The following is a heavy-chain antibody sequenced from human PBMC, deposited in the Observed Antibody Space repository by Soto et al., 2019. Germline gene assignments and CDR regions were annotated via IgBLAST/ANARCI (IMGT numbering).Heavy chain of an antibody. CDR3: ARDETYYYGSGPV. J-gene: IGHJ4*02. Sequence: GVSLRISCAASGFTFSDYYMSWIRQAPGKGLEWVSYISSSGSTIYYADSVKGRFTISRDNAKNSLYLQMNSLRAEDTAVYYCARDETYYYGSGPVGGQGTLVTVSS. V-gene: IGHV3-11*04. CDR2: ISSSGSTI. D-gene: IGHD3-10*01. CDR1: GFTFSDYY.